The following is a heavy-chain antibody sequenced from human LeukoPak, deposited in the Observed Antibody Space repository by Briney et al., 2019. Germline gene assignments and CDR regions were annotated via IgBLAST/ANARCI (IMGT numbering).Heavy chain of an antibody. J-gene: IGHJ5*02. CDR2: VSASGNT. V-gene: IGHV4-4*07. Sequence: PSETLSLTCTVSGGSISTNYWTWIRQPAGRGLEWSGRVSASGNTRYNPSLESRVTMSVDTSKNQFSLSLTSVTAADTGVYFCATGLAGNYDFNCFDPWGQGTLVTVSS. CDR3: ATGLAGNYDFNCFDP. CDR1: GGSISTNY. D-gene: IGHD1-7*01.